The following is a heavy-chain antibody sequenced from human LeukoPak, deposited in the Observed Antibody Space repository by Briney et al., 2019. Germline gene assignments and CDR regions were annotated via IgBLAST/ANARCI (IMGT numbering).Heavy chain of an antibody. V-gene: IGHV4-59*01. CDR2: IYYSGST. Sequence: SETLSLTCTVSGDSISSYYWSWIRQSPGKGLEWIGYIYYSGSTNYNPSLKSRVTISVDTSKNQFSLKLSSVTAADTAVYYCAREDCSGTSCSEYVWCQGTTVTVSS. J-gene: IGHJ6*02. D-gene: IGHD2-2*01. CDR3: AREDCSGTSCSEYV. CDR1: GDSISSYY.